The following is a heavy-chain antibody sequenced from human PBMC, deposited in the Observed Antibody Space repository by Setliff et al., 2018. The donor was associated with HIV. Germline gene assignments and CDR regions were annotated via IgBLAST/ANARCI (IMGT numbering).Heavy chain of an antibody. J-gene: IGHJ3*02. V-gene: IGHV3-7*04. Sequence: GSLRLSCAASGFTFSSYWMSWVRQAPGKGLEWVADIKQDGSKGYYMDSVKGRFTISRDNPKNSLYLQMTSLRAEDTSVYYCARDDSNGNTDAFDIWGQGTTVTVSS. CDR2: IKQDGSKG. CDR3: ARDDSNGNTDAFDI. D-gene: IGHD5-18*01. CDR1: GFTFSSYW.